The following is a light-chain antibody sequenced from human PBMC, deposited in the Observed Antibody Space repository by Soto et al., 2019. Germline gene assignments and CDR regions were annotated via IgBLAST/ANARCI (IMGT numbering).Light chain of an antibody. CDR3: QQRSNWPRT. CDR2: DVS. CDR1: QGISSY. V-gene: IGKV3-11*01. J-gene: IGKJ1*01. Sequence: TQSPSSLSASTGDRVTITCRASQGISSYLAWYQQKPGQAPRLLIYDVSNRATGIPARFSGSGSGTDFTLTISSLEPEDFAVYYCQQRSNWPRTFGQGTKVDIK.